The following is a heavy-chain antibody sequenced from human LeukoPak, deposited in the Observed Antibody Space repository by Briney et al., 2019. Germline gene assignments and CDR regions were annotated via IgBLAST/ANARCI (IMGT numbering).Heavy chain of an antibody. CDR3: ARDYCSGGSCYFRFDY. CDR1: GGTFSSYA. CDR2: IIPIFGTA. V-gene: IGHV1-69*06. Sequence: GASVKVSCKASGGTFSSYAISWVRQAPGQGLEWMGGIIPIFGTANYAQKFQGRVTITADKSTSTAYMGLSSLRSEDTAVYYCARDYCSGGSCYFRFDYWGQGTLVIVSS. D-gene: IGHD2-15*01. J-gene: IGHJ4*02.